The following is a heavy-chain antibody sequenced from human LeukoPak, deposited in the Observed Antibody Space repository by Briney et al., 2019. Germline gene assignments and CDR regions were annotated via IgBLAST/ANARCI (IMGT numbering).Heavy chain of an antibody. Sequence: SETLSLTCTVSGGSISSYYWSWIRQPPGKGLEWIGYIYYSGSTNYNPSLKSRVTISVDTSKNQFSLKLSSVTAADTAVYYCARGTMIVLLDYWGQGTLVTVSS. CDR2: IYYSGST. V-gene: IGHV4-59*01. CDR3: ARGTMIVLLDY. J-gene: IGHJ4*02. D-gene: IGHD3-22*01. CDR1: GGSISSYY.